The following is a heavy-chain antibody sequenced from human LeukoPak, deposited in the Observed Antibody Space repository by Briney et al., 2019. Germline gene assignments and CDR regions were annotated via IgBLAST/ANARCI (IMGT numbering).Heavy chain of an antibody. V-gene: IGHV1-69*05. J-gene: IGHJ4*02. CDR2: IIPIFGTA. CDR3: ARKRTTYYYDSSGYPGEG. CDR1: GGTFSSYA. D-gene: IGHD3-22*01. Sequence: SVKVSCKASGGTFSSYAISWVRQAPGQGLEWMGRIIPIFGTANYAQKFQGRVTITTDESTSTAYMELSSLRSEDTAVYYCARKRTTYYYDSSGYPGEGWGQGTLVTVSS.